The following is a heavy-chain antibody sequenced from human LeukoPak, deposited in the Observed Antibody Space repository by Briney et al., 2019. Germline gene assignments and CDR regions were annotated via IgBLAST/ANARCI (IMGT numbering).Heavy chain of an antibody. CDR1: GGSISRTSYY. V-gene: IGHV4-39*01. D-gene: IGHD2-15*01. Sequence: SETLSLTCTVSGGSISRTSYYYDWIRQSPGKGPEWIGTIYYSGTTYYSPALKSRVAISVDTSKNLFSLNLSSVTAADTAVYFCAKHDHSSSNWFDSWGQGTLVIVSS. CDR2: IYYSGTT. CDR3: AKHDHSSSNWFDS. J-gene: IGHJ5*01.